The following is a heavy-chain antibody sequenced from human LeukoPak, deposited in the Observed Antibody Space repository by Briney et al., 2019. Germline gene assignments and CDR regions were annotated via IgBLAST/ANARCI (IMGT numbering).Heavy chain of an antibody. J-gene: IGHJ4*02. CDR1: GGSFSGYY. V-gene: IGHV4-34*01. CDR3: ARGSTYYDFWSSWYYFDY. CDR2: INHSGST. D-gene: IGHD3-3*01. Sequence: SETLSLTCAVYGGSFSGYYWSWIRQPPGKGLEWIGEINHSGSTNYNPSLKSRVTMSVDTSKNQFSLKLSSVTAADTAVYYCARGSTYYDFWSSWYYFDYWGQGTLVTVSS.